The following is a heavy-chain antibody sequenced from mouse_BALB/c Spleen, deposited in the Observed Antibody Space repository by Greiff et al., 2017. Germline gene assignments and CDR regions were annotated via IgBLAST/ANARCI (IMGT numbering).Heavy chain of an antibody. CDR2: IWAGGST. Sequence: LVESGPGLVAPSQSLSITFTVSWFSFTSYCLHLVRQPPGKGLEWLGVIWAGGSTNYNSALMSKLSISKDNSKSQVFLKMNSLQTDDTAMYYCALSMITAPWFAYWGQGTLVTVSA. CDR1: WFSFTSYC. D-gene: IGHD2-4*01. CDR3: ALSMITAPWFAY. J-gene: IGHJ3*01. V-gene: IGHV2-9*02.